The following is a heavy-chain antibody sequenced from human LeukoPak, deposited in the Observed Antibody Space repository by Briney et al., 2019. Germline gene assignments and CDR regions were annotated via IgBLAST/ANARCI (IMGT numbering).Heavy chain of an antibody. V-gene: IGHV3-43*02. Sequence: GGSLRLSCAVSGFTFDDYAMHWVRQAPGKGLEWVSLISGDGATTYYADSVKGRFTISRDNSKNSLYLQMNSLRTEDTALYYCAKEDPLKYSTDYWGQGTLVTVSS. D-gene: IGHD6-6*01. CDR2: ISGDGATT. CDR1: GFTFDDYA. J-gene: IGHJ4*02. CDR3: AKEDPLKYSTDY.